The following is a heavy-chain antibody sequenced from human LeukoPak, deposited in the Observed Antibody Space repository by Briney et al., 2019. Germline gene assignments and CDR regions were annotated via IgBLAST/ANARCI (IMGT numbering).Heavy chain of an antibody. D-gene: IGHD6-19*01. CDR3: ARDSIAVAGNFDY. J-gene: IGHJ4*02. CDR1: GFTFSSYE. Sequence: QAGGSLRLSCAASGFTFSSYEMNWVRQAPGKGLEWVSCISSSGSTIYYADSVKGRFTISRDNAKNSLYLQMNSLRAEDTAVYYCARDSIAVAGNFDYWGQGTLVTVSS. V-gene: IGHV3-48*03. CDR2: ISSSGSTI.